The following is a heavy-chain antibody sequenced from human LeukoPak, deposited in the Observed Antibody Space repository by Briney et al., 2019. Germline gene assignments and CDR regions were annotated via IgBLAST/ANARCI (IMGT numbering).Heavy chain of an antibody. CDR1: GFTVSSNY. Sequence: GGSLRLSCAAFGFTVSSNYMSWVRQAPGKGLEWVSVIYSGDSTYYADSVKGRFTISRDNSKNTLYLQMSSLRAEDTAVYYCARGYSSGKGNAFDIWGQGTMVTVSS. CDR2: IYSGDST. D-gene: IGHD6-19*01. J-gene: IGHJ3*02. CDR3: ARGYSSGKGNAFDI. V-gene: IGHV3-53*01.